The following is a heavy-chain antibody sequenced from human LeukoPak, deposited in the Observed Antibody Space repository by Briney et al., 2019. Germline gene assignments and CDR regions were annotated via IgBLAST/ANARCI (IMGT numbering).Heavy chain of an antibody. J-gene: IGHJ3*01. CDR1: GDSVSTNSAA. V-gene: IGHV6-1*01. CDR2: TYYRPKWYS. D-gene: IGHD3-10*01. CDR3: ARGTSAKNAFDV. Sequence: SQTLSLTCAISGDSVSTNSAAWIWIRQSPSRGLEWLGRTYYRPKWYSDCAVSVKNRITINPDTSKNQFSLQLNSVTPEDTAVYYCARGTSAKNAFDVWGQGTLVTVSP.